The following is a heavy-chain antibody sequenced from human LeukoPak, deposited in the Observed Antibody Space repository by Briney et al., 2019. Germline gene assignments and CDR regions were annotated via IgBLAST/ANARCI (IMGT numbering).Heavy chain of an antibody. J-gene: IGHJ6*02. CDR3: ARDRYDFWSGDYYYYYGMDV. CDR2: IYYSGST. D-gene: IGHD3-3*01. Sequence: PSETLSLTCTVSGGSISSSSYYWGWIRQPPGKGLEWIGSIYYSGSTYYNPSLKSRVTISVDTSKNQFSLKLSSVTAADTAVYYCARDRYDFWSGDYYYYYGMDVWGQGTTVTVSS. V-gene: IGHV4-39*02. CDR1: GGSISSSSYY.